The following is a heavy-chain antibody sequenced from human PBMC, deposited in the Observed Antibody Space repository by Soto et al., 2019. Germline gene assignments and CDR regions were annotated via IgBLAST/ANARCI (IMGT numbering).Heavy chain of an antibody. CDR1: GFTFRTYG. D-gene: IGHD6-19*01. V-gene: IGHV3-30*18. CDR3: AKEAPGGWHFFDT. CDR2: ISDDGSQK. J-gene: IGHJ4*02. Sequence: PGGSLRLSXAASGFTFRTYGMHWVRQAPGKGLEWVAFISDDGSQKYYGDSVKGRFTISRDNSKNTLSLRMISLRTEDTSVYYCAKEAPGGWHFFDTWGQGTLVTVSS.